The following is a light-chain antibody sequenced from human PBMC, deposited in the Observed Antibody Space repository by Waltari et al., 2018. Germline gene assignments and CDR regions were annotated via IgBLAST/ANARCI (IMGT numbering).Light chain of an antibody. J-gene: IGKJ1*01. CDR1: QSVRSSY. CDR3: QQHDNSLWT. CDR2: DAS. V-gene: IGKV3-20*01. Sequence: EIVLTQSPGTLSLSPGESATLSCRASQSVRSSYLAWYQQKPGQAPRLLIFDASTRASGIPDRFSGSGSGTDFTLTITRLQPEDFAVYVCQQHDNSLWTFGQGTKVEVK.